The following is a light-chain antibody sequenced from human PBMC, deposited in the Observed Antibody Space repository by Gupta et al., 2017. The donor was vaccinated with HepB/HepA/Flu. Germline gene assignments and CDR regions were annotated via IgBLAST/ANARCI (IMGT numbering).Light chain of an antibody. Sequence: QSVLTQPASVSGSPGPSITISCTGTRSDVGSYNLVSWYQQHPGNTRKLLIYEVKKWASVVAHRFSGSKSGNIAALTISGIQAEDEDDYYCCSYASTSVVFGGGTTLTVL. CDR2: EVK. CDR1: RSDVGSYNL. CDR3: CSYASTSVV. J-gene: IGLJ2*01. V-gene: IGLV2-23*02.